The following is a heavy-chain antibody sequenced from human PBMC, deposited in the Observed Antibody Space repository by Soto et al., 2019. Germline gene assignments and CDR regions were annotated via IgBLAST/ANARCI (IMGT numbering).Heavy chain of an antibody. J-gene: IGHJ6*02. CDR3: ASTGPGDYYGMDV. CDR1: GYTFTGYY. Sequence: QVQLVPSGAAVKKPGASVKVSCMASGYTFTGYYMHWVRQDPGQGLERMGWLNPNSGGTNYAQKCQGWGTMTRDTSISTAYMELSRLRSDDTAVYYCASTGPGDYYGMDVRGQGTTFTVSS. V-gene: IGHV1-2*04. CDR2: LNPNSGGT.